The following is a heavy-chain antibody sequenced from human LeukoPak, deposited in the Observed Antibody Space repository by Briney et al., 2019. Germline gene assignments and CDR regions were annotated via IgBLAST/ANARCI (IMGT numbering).Heavy chain of an antibody. CDR1: GFTFRDYE. Sequence: PGRSLGLSCAASGFTFRDYEMNWVRQGPGKGLEWVSYISGSGRTIYYADSVKGRFTISRDSAKNSLYLQMNSLRAEDTAVYYCARVHHTGYYYYMDVWGRGTTVTVSS. D-gene: IGHD1-1*01. V-gene: IGHV3-48*03. CDR3: ARVHHTGYYYYMDV. CDR2: ISGSGRTI. J-gene: IGHJ6*03.